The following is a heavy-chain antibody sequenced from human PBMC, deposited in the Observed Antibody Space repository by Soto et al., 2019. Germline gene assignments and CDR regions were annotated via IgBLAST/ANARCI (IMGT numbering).Heavy chain of an antibody. D-gene: IGHD1-26*01. CDR2: ISGSGGST. CDR1: GFTFSSYA. J-gene: IGHJ5*02. Sequence: EVQLLESGGGLVQPGGSLRLSCAASGFTFSSYAMSWVRQAPGKGLEWVSAISGSGGSTYYADSVKGRFTISRDNSKNTLYLQMNSLSAEDTAVYYGAKDRLDLPGSWFDPWGQGTLVTVSS. V-gene: IGHV3-23*01. CDR3: AKDRLDLPGSWFDP.